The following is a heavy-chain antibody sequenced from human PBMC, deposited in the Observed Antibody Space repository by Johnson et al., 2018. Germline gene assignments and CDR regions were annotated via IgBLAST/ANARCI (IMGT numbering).Heavy chain of an antibody. Sequence: QVQLVESGGGLVKPGGSLRLSCAASGFTFSDYYMSWIRQAPGKGLEWVSYISSSGSTIYYADSVKGRFIISRDNSKNTLYLQMNSLRAEDTAIYYFATDSGGQPFDIWGQGTMVTVSS. J-gene: IGHJ3*02. CDR3: ATDSGGQPFDI. CDR1: GFTFSDYY. CDR2: ISSSGSTI. V-gene: IGHV3-11*04. D-gene: IGHD1-26*01.